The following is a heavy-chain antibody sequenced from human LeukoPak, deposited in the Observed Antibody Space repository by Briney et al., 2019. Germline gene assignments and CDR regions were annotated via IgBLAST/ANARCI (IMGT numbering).Heavy chain of an antibody. Sequence: SETLSLTCIVSGGSISSTSYYWGWIRRSPGKGLEWIGSIHYRGTTYYNPSLLSRGTISVDTSKNQYSLKLNSVTAADTAVYFCAREGSGYSTNFDYWGQGTLVTVSS. CDR2: IHYRGTT. V-gene: IGHV4-39*07. CDR1: GGSISSTSYY. J-gene: IGHJ4*02. CDR3: AREGSGYSTNFDY. D-gene: IGHD3-3*01.